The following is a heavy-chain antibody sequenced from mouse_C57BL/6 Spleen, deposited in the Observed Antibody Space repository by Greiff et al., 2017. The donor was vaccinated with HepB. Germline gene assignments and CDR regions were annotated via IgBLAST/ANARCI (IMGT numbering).Heavy chain of an antibody. V-gene: IGHV1-42*01. CDR3: ARSWSRYFDV. CDR2: INPSTGGT. J-gene: IGHJ1*03. Sequence: EVQLQQSGPELVKPGASVKISCKASGYSFTGYYMNWVKQSPEKSLEWMGEINPSTGGTTYNQKFKAKATLTVDKSSSTAYMQLKSLTSEDSAVYYCARSWSRYFDVWGTGTTVTVSS. CDR1: GYSFTGYY.